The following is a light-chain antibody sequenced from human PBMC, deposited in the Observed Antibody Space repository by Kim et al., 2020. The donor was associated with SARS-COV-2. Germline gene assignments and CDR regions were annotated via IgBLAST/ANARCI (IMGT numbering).Light chain of an antibody. CDR3: QQYHNWPYT. CDR1: QSVTSN. Sequence: SVSPGERATLSCRACQSVTSNLAWYQQKPGQAPRLLIYAASPRATGIPARFSGSGSGTEFTLTITSLKSEDFAVYYCQQYHNWPYTFGQGTKLEI. J-gene: IGKJ2*01. CDR2: AAS. V-gene: IGKV3-15*01.